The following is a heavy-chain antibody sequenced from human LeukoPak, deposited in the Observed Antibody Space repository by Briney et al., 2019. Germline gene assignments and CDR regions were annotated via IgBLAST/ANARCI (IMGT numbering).Heavy chain of an antibody. V-gene: IGHV1-69*05. CDR2: IIPIFGTA. CDR3: ARVDRYCSSTSCYPTDY. D-gene: IGHD2-2*01. Sequence: SVKVSCKASGGTFSSYAISWVRQAPGQGLEWMGRIIPIFGTANYAQKFQGRVTLTTDESTSTAYMELSSLRSEDTAVYYWARVDRYCSSTSCYPTDYWGQGTLVTVSS. CDR1: GGTFSSYA. J-gene: IGHJ4*02.